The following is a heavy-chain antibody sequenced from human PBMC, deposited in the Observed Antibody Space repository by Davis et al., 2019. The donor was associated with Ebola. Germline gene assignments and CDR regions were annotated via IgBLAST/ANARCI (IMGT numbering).Heavy chain of an antibody. V-gene: IGHV3-21*01. CDR3: ARVSWIQLWLFDY. Sequence: GESLKISCAASGFTFSSYSMNWVRQAPGKGLEWVSSISSSSSYIYYADSVKGRFTISRDNAKNSLYLQMNSLRAEDTAVYYCARVSWIQLWLFDYWGQGTLVTVSS. J-gene: IGHJ4*02. CDR2: ISSSSSYI. CDR1: GFTFSSYS. D-gene: IGHD5-18*01.